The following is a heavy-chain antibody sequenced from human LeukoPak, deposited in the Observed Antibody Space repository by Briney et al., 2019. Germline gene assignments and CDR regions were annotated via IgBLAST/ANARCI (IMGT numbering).Heavy chain of an antibody. CDR1: GFTFSSYA. CDR2: MSYDGSNK. V-gene: IGHV3-30*04. CDR3: AKRGVVIRVFLVGFHKEANYFDS. D-gene: IGHD2-21*01. J-gene: IGHJ4*02. Sequence: GGSLRLSCAASGFTFSSYAIHWVRQAPGKGLEWVAVMSYDGSNKYYADSVKGRFTTSRDNSKNTLYLQMNSLRAEDTAVYFCAKRGVVIRVFLVGFHKEANYFDSWGRGALVTVSS.